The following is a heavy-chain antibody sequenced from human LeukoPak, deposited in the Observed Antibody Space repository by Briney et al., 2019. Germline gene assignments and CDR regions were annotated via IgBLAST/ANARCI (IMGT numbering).Heavy chain of an antibody. CDR2: ISWNSGSI. V-gene: IGHV3-9*01. D-gene: IGHD3-22*01. J-gene: IGHJ6*02. CDR3: AKDISPHPYSSGYYPSKDYYYYGMDV. CDR1: GFTFDDYA. Sequence: GGSLRLSCAASGFTFDDYAMHWVRRAPGRGLEWVSGISWNSGSIGYADSVKGRFTISRDNAKNSLYLQMNSLRAEDTALYYCAKDISPHPYSSGYYPSKDYYYYGMDVWGQGTTVTVSS.